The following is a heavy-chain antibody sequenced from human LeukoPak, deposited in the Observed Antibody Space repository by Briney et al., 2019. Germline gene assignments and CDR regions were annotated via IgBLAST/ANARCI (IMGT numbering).Heavy chain of an antibody. V-gene: IGHV3-23*01. CDR1: GFIFNNAW. CDR3: AKSLFGVVIPRFDH. J-gene: IGHJ4*02. D-gene: IGHD3-3*01. Sequence: GGSLRLSCAVSGFIFNNAWMSWVRQAPGKGLEWVSGISGSGSSTYYADSVKGRFTISRDNYKNTLYLQMNSLRAEDTAVYYCAKSLFGVVIPRFDHWGQGTLVTVSS. CDR2: ISGSGSST.